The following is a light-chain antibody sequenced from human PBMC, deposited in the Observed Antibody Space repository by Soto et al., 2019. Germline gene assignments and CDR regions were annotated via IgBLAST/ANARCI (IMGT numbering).Light chain of an antibody. CDR1: QSFRGL. CDR2: DAY. CDR3: QQYGSSPPWT. V-gene: IGKV3-20*01. Sequence: EVVLTQSPVTLSLSPGERATLSCRASQSFRGLLAWYQQKPGQAPRLLFYDAYNRATGIPPRFSGSGSGTDFTLTISRLEPEDVGVYYCQQYGSSPPWTFGPGTKVDIK. J-gene: IGKJ1*01.